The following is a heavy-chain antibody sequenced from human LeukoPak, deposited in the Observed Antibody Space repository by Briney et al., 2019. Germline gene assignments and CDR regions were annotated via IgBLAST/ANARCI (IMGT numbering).Heavy chain of an antibody. CDR2: ITDSGAAT. Sequence: GGSLRLSCAASGFTFSSYAISWFRQAPGKGLELVSTITDSGAATYYADSVKGRFTTSRDNSQNTLDLQMNYLSAADTAIYYCARSGVPASLDQVFDVWGQGTMVTVSS. D-gene: IGHD2-2*01. CDR1: GFTFSSYA. J-gene: IGHJ3*01. CDR3: ARSGVPASLDQVFDV. V-gene: IGHV3-23*01.